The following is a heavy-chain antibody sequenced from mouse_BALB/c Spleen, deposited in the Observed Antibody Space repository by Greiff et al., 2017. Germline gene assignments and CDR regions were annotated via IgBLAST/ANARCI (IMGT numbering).Heavy chain of an antibody. CDR2: ILPGGGSA. D-gene: IGHD3-3*01. CDR1: GYTFSSYW. Sequence: QVQLQQSGAELMKPGASVKISCKATGYTFSSYWIEWVQQRPGHGLEWIGEILPGGGSAYYTDKFKGKAIFTADTSSNTVYMKLSSLTSEDSAVYCGARWGGTWDWFAYWGQGTLVTVSA. V-gene: IGHV1-9*01. J-gene: IGHJ3*01. CDR3: ARWGGTWDWFAY.